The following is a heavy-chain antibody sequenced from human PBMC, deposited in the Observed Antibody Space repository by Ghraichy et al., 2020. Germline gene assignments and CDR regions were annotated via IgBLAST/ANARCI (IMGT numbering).Heavy chain of an antibody. Sequence: TLSLTCAASGFSFSNYAMNWVRQAPGKGLEWVSSISGSAVSTFYADSVKGRLTISRDNSKNTVYLQMSSLRAEDTAVYYCAKDLVGLRYGMDVWGQGTTVTVSS. J-gene: IGHJ6*02. CDR1: GFSFSNYA. CDR3: AKDLVGLRYGMDV. CDR2: ISGSAVST. D-gene: IGHD6-6*01. V-gene: IGHV3-23*01.